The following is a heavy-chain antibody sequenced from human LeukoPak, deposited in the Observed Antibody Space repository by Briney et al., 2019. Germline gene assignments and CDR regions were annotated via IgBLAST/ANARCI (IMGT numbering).Heavy chain of an antibody. CDR2: ISSSSSYI. Sequence: PGGSLRLSCAASGFIFSSYSMNWVRQAPGKGLEWVSSISSSSSYIYYADSVKGRFTISRDNAKNSLYLQMNSLRAEDTAVYYCARLAARNAMDVWGKGTTVTVSS. CDR1: GFIFSSYS. CDR3: ARLAARNAMDV. D-gene: IGHD6-6*01. J-gene: IGHJ6*03. V-gene: IGHV3-21*01.